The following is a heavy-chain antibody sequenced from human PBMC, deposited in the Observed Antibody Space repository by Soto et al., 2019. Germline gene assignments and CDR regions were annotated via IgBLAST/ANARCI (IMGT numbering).Heavy chain of an antibody. CDR3: ASGGITMVRGVSY. CDR1: GFTFSSYS. D-gene: IGHD3-10*01. V-gene: IGHV3-21*01. CDR2: ISSSSSYI. Sequence: EVQLVESGGGLDKPGGSLRLSCAASGFTFSSYSMNWVRQAPGKGLEWVSSISSSSSYIYYADSVKGRFTISRDNAKNSLYLQMNSLRAEDTAVYYCASGGITMVRGVSYWGQGTLVTVSS. J-gene: IGHJ4*02.